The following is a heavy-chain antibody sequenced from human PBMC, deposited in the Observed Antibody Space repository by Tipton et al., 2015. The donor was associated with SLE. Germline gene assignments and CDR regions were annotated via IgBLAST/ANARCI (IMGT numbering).Heavy chain of an antibody. CDR1: GGSISSYY. Sequence: TLSLTCTVSGGSISSYYWSWIRQPPGKGLEWIGYIYYSGSTNYNPSLKSRVTISVDTSKNQFSLKLSSVTAADTAVYYCARELGMVAFDIWGQGTMVTVFS. D-gene: IGHD7-27*01. CDR3: ARELGMVAFDI. J-gene: IGHJ3*02. V-gene: IGHV4-59*01. CDR2: IYYSGST.